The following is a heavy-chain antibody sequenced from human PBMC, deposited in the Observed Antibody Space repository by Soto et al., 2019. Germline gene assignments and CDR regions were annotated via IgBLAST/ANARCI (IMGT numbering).Heavy chain of an antibody. J-gene: IGHJ4*02. D-gene: IGHD2-15*01. CDR3: ARGDIAEYYFDY. Sequence: SQTLSLTCTVSGGSXSRYYWSCIRQPPGKGLEWIGYIYYSGSTNYNPSLKSRVTISVDTSKNQFSLKLSSVTAADTAVYYCARGDIAEYYFDYWGQGTLVTVSS. V-gene: IGHV4-59*01. CDR1: GGSXSRYY. CDR2: IYYSGST.